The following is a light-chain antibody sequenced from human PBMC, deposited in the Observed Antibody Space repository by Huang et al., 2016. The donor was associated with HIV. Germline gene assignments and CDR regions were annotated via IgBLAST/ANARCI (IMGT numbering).Light chain of an antibody. CDR1: QSVYSSSTSKDY. CDR3: QQYYSSPQT. V-gene: IGKV4-1*01. Sequence: DIIMTQSPDSLAVSLGERATLNCRSSQSVYSSSTSKDYMAWFQQKPGQPPRLLLFWASIREAGVPDRFTGSGSGTHFTLTIASLEAEDAAIYYCQQYYSSPQTFGQGTRVEVK. J-gene: IGKJ1*01. CDR2: WAS.